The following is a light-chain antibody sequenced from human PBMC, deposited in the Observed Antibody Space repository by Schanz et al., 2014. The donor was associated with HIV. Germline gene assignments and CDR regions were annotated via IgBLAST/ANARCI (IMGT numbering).Light chain of an antibody. CDR1: SSDVGGYNF. CDR3: SSYAGSTNYV. V-gene: IGLV2-8*01. CDR2: EVT. Sequence: QSALTQPPSASGSPGQSVTISCSGTSSDVGGYNFVSWYQHHPGKAPKLMIYEVTKRASGVPDRFSGSKSGNTASLTVSGLQAEDEADYYCSSYAGSTNYVFGTGTKLTVL. J-gene: IGLJ1*01.